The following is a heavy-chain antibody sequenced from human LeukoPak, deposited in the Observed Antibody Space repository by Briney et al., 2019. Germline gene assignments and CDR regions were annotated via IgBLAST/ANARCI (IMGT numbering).Heavy chain of an antibody. CDR1: GFTVSSSY. J-gene: IGHJ4*02. CDR2: ISYDGSNK. V-gene: IGHV3-30-3*01. CDR3: AREVVVAATPTYCDY. D-gene: IGHD2-15*01. Sequence: GGSRRLSCAASGFTVSSSYMSWVRQAPGKGLEWVAVISYDGSNKYYADSVKGRFTISRDNSKNTLYLQMNSLRAEDTAVYYCAREVVVAATPTYCDYWGQGTLVTVSS.